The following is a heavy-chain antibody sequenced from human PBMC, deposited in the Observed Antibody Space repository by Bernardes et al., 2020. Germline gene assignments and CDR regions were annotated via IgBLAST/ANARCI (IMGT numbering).Heavy chain of an antibody. D-gene: IGHD6-25*01. J-gene: IGHJ4*02. CDR3: ARGGGNNYFDY. CDR1: GFTFSDYY. Sequence: GGSLRLSCAASGFTFSDYYMSWVRQAPGKGLEWVSYISSSSSYTKYADSVKGRFTISRDNAKNSLYLQMNSLRAEDTAVYFCARGGGNNYFDYWGQGTLVTVSS. V-gene: IGHV3-11*06. CDR2: ISSSSSYT.